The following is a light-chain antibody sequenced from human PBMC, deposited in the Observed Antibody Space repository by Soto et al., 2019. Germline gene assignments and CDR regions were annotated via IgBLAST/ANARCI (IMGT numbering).Light chain of an antibody. CDR2: EVS. CDR1: SSDVGGYNY. CDR3: SSYAGSNNYV. Sequence: QSVLTQPPSASGTPGQRVAISCTGTSSDVGGYNYVSWYQQHPGKAPKLIISEVSKRPSGVPDRFSGSKSGNTASLTVSGLQAEDEADYYCSSYAGSNNYVFGTGTKLTVL. J-gene: IGLJ1*01. V-gene: IGLV2-8*01.